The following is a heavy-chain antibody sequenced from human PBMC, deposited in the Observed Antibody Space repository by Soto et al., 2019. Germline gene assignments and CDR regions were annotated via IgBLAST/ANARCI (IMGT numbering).Heavy chain of an antibody. CDR3: ASDYCSSTSCPSGHGFDI. J-gene: IGHJ3*02. V-gene: IGHV3-30-3*01. CDR1: GFTFSSYA. CDR2: VSFDGSNK. Sequence: PGGSLRLSCAASGFTFSSYAIHWVRQAPGKGLEWVAVVSFDGSNKYYADSVKGRFTISRDNSKNTLDLQMNSLTAEDTAVYYCASDYCSSTSCPSGHGFDIWGQGTMVTVS. D-gene: IGHD2-2*01.